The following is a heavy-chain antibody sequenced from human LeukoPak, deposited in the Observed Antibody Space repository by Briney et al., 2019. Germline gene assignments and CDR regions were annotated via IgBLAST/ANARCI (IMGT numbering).Heavy chain of an antibody. J-gene: IGHJ4*02. CDR2: IYYSGST. CDR3: ARGRPYSGGYHLDY. Sequence: SETLSLTCTASGDSTSSDRYYGGWVRQPPGKGLEWIGNIYYSGSTYYNPSLKSRVTMSVDTSKNQFFLKLNSVTAADTAVYYCARGRPYSGGYHLDYWGQGTLVTVTS. V-gene: IGHV4-39*02. D-gene: IGHD1-26*01. CDR1: GDSTSSDRYY.